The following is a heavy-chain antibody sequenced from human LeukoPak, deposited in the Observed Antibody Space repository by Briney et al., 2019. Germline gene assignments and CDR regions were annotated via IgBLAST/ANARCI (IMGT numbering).Heavy chain of an antibody. J-gene: IGHJ4*02. CDR2: IWYDGSNK. CDR1: GFTFSSYG. CDR3: ARDSFNAPWGQLGYYFDY. V-gene: IGHV3-33*01. Sequence: GGSLRLSCAASGFTFSSYGMHWVRQAPGKGLGWVAVIWYDGSNKYYADSVKGRFTISRDNSKNTLYLQMNSLRAEDTAVYYCARDSFNAPWGQLGYYFDYWGQGTLVTVSS. D-gene: IGHD2/OR15-2a*01.